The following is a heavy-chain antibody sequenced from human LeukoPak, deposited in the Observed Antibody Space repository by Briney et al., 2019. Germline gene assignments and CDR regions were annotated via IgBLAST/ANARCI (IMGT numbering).Heavy chain of an antibody. D-gene: IGHD2-15*01. CDR3: ARVPAPQYYYYYMDV. CDR1: GGSISSSSYY. Sequence: PSETLSLTCTVSGGSISSSSYYWGWIRQPPGKGLEWIGSIYYSGSTYYNPSLKSRVTISVDTSKNQFSLKLSSVTAADTAVYYCARVPAPQYYYYYMDVWGKGTTITVSS. J-gene: IGHJ6*03. V-gene: IGHV4-39*07. CDR2: IYYSGST.